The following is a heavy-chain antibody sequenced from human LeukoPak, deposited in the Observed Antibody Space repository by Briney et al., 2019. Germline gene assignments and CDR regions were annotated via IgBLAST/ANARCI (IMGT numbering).Heavy chain of an antibody. Sequence: PSETLSLTCTVSGGSISSYYWSWIRQPAGKGLEWIGRIYTSGSTNYNPSLKSRVTISVNTSKNQFSLELRSMTAADTAIYYCARHKNLGVAPFDYWGQGTLVTVSS. J-gene: IGHJ4*02. D-gene: IGHD3-16*01. CDR3: ARHKNLGVAPFDY. CDR2: IYTSGST. V-gene: IGHV4-4*07. CDR1: GGSISSYY.